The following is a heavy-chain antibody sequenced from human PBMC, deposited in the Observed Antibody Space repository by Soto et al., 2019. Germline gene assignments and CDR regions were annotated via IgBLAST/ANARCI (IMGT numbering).Heavy chain of an antibody. D-gene: IGHD6-19*01. CDR2: FYSSGSI. V-gene: IGHV4-31*03. CDR1: GYSITAGGYY. Sequence: SETLSLTCFVSGYSITAGGYYWSWIRHHPGKGLEWIGSFYSSGSIIYNPSLRSRVSVSGDTSSNQFSMSLTSVTAADTARYYCARMYSSGSGWFHPWGQGTLVTVS. CDR3: ARMYSSGSGWFHP. J-gene: IGHJ5*02.